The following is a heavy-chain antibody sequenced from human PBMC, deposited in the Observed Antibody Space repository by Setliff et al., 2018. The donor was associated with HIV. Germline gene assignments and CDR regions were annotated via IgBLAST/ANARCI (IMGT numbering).Heavy chain of an antibody. J-gene: IGHJ4*02. Sequence: SETLSLTCTVSGDFISSDYYWGWIRQPPGKGLEWIGSFYETGYTNYNPSLKSRVTISVDTSKNQFSLKLSSVTAADTALYFCAREAYFFASGTYYFDSWGQGTLVTVSS. CDR2: FYETGYT. V-gene: IGHV4-38-2*02. D-gene: IGHD3-10*01. CDR3: AREAYFFASGTYYFDS. CDR1: GDFISSDYY.